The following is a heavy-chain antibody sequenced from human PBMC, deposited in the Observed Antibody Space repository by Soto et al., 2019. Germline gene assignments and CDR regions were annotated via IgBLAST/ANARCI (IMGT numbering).Heavy chain of an antibody. V-gene: IGHV1-69*13. J-gene: IGHJ6*02. D-gene: IGHD4-4*01. CDR1: GGTFSSYA. CDR3: ARDTGQDYSNQFYYYYYGMDV. Sequence: GASVKVSCKASGGTFSSYAISWVRQAPGQGLEWMGGIIPIFGTANYAQKFQGRVTITADESTSTAYMELSSLRSEDTAVYYCARDTGQDYSNQFYYYYYGMDVWGQGTTVTVSS. CDR2: IIPIFGTA.